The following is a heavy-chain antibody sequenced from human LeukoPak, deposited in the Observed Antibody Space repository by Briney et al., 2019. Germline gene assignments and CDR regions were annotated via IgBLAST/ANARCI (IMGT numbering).Heavy chain of an antibody. D-gene: IGHD2-2*01. CDR2: INHSGST. J-gene: IGHJ4*02. Sequence: SETLSLTCAVYGGSFSGYYWSWIRQPPGKGLEWIGEINHSGSTNYNPSLKSRVTISVDTSKNQFSLKLSSVTAADTAVYYCASLRGIVVVPAAITGPLRTPSDYWGQGTLVTVSS. CDR3: ASLRGIVVVPAAITGPLRTPSDY. V-gene: IGHV4-34*01. CDR1: GGSFSGYY.